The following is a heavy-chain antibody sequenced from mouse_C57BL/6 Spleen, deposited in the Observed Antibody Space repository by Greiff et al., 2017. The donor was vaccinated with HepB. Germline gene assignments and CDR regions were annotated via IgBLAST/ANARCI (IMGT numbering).Heavy chain of an antibody. CDR1: GFNIKDYY. Sequence: VHVKQSGAELVKPGASVKLSCTASGFNIKDYYMHWVKQRTEQGLEWIGRIDPEDGETKYAPKFQGKATITADTSSNTAYLQLSSLTSEDTAVYYCASYYGGPLLAYWGQGTLVTVSA. J-gene: IGHJ3*01. V-gene: IGHV14-2*01. D-gene: IGHD1-1*02. CDR3: ASYYGGPLLAY. CDR2: IDPEDGET.